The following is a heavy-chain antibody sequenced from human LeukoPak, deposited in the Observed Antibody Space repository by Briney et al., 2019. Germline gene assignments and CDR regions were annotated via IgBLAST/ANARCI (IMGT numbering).Heavy chain of an antibody. D-gene: IGHD6-13*01. Sequence: NPSETLSLTCAVYGGSFSGYYWSWIRQPPGKGLEWIGYIYYSGSTYYNPSLKSRVTTSIDTSKNQFSLKMSSVTAADTAVYYCVREVKGYGSGWYQNWFDPWGQGTLVTVSS. V-gene: IGHV4-34*01. J-gene: IGHJ5*02. CDR1: GGSFSGYY. CDR2: IYYSGST. CDR3: VREVKGYGSGWYQNWFDP.